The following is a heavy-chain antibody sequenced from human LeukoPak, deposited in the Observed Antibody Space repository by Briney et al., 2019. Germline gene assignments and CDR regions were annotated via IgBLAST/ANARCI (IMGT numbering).Heavy chain of an antibody. Sequence: SETLSLTCTVSGGSIRSSTYFWGWIRQPPGKGLEWIGEINHSGSTNYNPSLKSRVTISVDTSKNQFSLKLSSVTAADTAVYYCARLAAGPGVDYYYYYYMDVWGKGTTVTVSS. J-gene: IGHJ6*03. CDR3: ARLAAGPGVDYYYYYYMDV. V-gene: IGHV4-39*07. CDR2: INHSGST. CDR1: GGSIRSSTYF. D-gene: IGHD6-13*01.